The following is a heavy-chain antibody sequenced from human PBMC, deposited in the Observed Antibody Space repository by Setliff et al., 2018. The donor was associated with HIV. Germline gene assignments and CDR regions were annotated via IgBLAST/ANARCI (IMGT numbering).Heavy chain of an antibody. D-gene: IGHD6-19*01. CDR2: IYYSGST. CDR1: GGSISSSSYY. J-gene: IGHJ4*02. V-gene: IGHV4-39*01. Sequence: SETLSLTCTVSGGSISSSSYYWGWIRQPPGKGLEWIGSIYYSGSTYYDPSLKSRVTISVDTSKNQFSLKLSSVTAADTAVYYCARLSYSSGWYYFDYWGQGTLVTVSS. CDR3: ARLSYSSGWYYFDY.